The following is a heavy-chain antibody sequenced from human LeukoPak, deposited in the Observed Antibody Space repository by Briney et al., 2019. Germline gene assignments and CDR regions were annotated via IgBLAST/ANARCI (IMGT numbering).Heavy chain of an antibody. CDR2: MNPNSGNT. J-gene: IGHJ4*02. V-gene: IGHV1-8*02. D-gene: IGHD1-26*01. CDR3: ARAEWELSFDY. Sequence: ASVKVSCKASGYTFTGYYMHWVRQAPGQGLEWMGWMNPNSGNTGYAQKFQGRVTMTRNTSISTAYMELSSLRSEDTAVYYCARAEWELSFDYWGQGTLVTVSS. CDR1: GYTFTGYY.